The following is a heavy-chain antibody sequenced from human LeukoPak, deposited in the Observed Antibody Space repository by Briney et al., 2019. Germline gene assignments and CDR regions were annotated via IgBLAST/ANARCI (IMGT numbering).Heavy chain of an antibody. CDR3: ARLYYDFGSGYHLDYYYYMDV. Sequence: GGSLRLSCAASGFTFSDYYMSWIRQAPGKGLEWVSYISSSGSTIYYADSVKGRFTISRDNAKNSLYLQMNSLRAEDTAVYYCARLYYDFGSGYHLDYYYYMDVWGKGTTVTVSS. V-gene: IGHV3-11*04. J-gene: IGHJ6*03. CDR2: ISSSGSTI. CDR1: GFTFSDYY. D-gene: IGHD3-3*01.